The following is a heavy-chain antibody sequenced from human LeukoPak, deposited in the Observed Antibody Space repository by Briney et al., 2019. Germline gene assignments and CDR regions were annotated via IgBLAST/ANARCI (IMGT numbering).Heavy chain of an antibody. J-gene: IGHJ5*02. CDR2: ISAYNGNT. Sequence: GASVKVSCKASGYTFTSYGISWVRQAPGHGLEWMGWISAYNGNTNYAQKLQGRVTMTTDTSTSTAYMELRSLRSDDTAVYYCARDPYYGSGSYYPNWFDPWGQGTLVTVPS. D-gene: IGHD3-10*01. V-gene: IGHV1-18*01. CDR1: GYTFTSYG. CDR3: ARDPYYGSGSYYPNWFDP.